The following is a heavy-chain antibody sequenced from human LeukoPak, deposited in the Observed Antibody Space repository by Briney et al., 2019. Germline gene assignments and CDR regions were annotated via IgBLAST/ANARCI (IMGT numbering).Heavy chain of an antibody. Sequence: PGGSLRLSCAASVLTFSIYGMHWVRQAPDKGLEWVAVIWYDGSNKYYADSVKGRFTISRDNSKNTLYLQMNSLRSEDTAVYYCARAGMGGSHPADYWGQGTMVTVSS. D-gene: IGHD1-26*01. CDR2: IWYDGSNK. J-gene: IGHJ4*02. V-gene: IGHV3-33*01. CDR3: ARAGMGGSHPADY. CDR1: VLTFSIYG.